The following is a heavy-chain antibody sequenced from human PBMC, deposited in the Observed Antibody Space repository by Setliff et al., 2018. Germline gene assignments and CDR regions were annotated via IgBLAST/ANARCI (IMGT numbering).Heavy chain of an antibody. D-gene: IGHD1-26*01. CDR1: GYTFISYG. V-gene: IGHV1-18*01. CDR3: ATDIAFLVGATAQNWGVDAFDI. Sequence: ASVKVSCKASGYTFISYGISWVRQAPGQGLEWMGWISAYNGNTIYAQKFQGRVTMTEDTSTDTAYMELSSLRSEDTAVYYCATDIAFLVGATAQNWGVDAFDIWGQGTMVTVS. CDR2: ISAYNGNT. J-gene: IGHJ3*02.